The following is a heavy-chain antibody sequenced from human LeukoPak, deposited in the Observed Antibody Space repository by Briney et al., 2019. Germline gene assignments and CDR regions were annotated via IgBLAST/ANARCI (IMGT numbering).Heavy chain of an antibody. Sequence: SETLSLTCTVSGGSISSYYWSWIRQPPGKGLEWIGYIYYSGSTNYNPSLKSRVTISVDTSKNQFSLKLSSVTAADTAVYYCAKDLDYGDYYFFDYWGQGTLVTVSS. CDR2: IYYSGST. J-gene: IGHJ4*02. V-gene: IGHV4-59*12. CDR1: GGSISSYY. D-gene: IGHD4-17*01. CDR3: AKDLDYGDYYFFDY.